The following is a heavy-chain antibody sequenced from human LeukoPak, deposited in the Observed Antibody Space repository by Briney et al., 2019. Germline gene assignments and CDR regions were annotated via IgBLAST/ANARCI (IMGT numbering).Heavy chain of an antibody. J-gene: IGHJ3*02. Sequence: GGSLRLSCAASGFTFSSYGMHWVRQAPGKGLEWVAVISYDGSNKYYADSVKGRFTISRDNSKNTLYLQMNSLRAEDTAVYYCASESPTHNAFDIWGQGTMVTVSS. CDR1: GFTFSSYG. CDR3: ASESPTHNAFDI. CDR2: ISYDGSNK. V-gene: IGHV3-30*03.